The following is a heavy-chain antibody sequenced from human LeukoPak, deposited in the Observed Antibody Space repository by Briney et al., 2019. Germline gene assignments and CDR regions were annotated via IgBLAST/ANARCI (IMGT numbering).Heavy chain of an antibody. CDR2: ISPYNGNP. D-gene: IGHD2-21*02. Sequence: ASVQVSCKASGYTFPSYGIIWVRQAPGQGLEWMGWISPYNGNPNFAQKLQGRVTMTTDTSTRTAYRELRSLRSDDTAVYYCARQTLAYCGGDCYSPEFDYWGQGTLATASS. CDR1: GYTFPSYG. V-gene: IGHV1-18*01. J-gene: IGHJ4*02. CDR3: ARQTLAYCGGDCYSPEFDY.